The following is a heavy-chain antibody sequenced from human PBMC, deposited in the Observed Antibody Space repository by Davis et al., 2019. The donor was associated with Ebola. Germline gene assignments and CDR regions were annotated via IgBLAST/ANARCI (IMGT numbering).Heavy chain of an antibody. J-gene: IGHJ6*02. CDR1: GYSFTSYW. CDR3: ARRGVDYYYGMDV. Sequence: GGSLRLSCKGSGYSFTSYWIGWVRQSPGKGLEWMGIIYHGYSDTRYSPSFQGQVTISADKSISIAYLQWSSLKASDTAMYYCARRGVDYYYGMDVWGQGTTVTVSS. D-gene: IGHD3-10*01. V-gene: IGHV5-51*01. CDR2: IYHGYSDT.